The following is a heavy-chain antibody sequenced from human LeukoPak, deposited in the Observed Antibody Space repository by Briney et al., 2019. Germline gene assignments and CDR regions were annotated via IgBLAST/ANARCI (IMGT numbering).Heavy chain of an antibody. J-gene: IGHJ4*02. Sequence: SQTLSLTCTVSGGSISSGGYYWSWIRQHPGKGLEWIGYIYYSGSTYYNPSLKSRVTISVDTSKNQFSLKLSSVTAADTAVYYCARGSYYDSSPFDYWGQGTLVTVSS. CDR2: IYYSGST. CDR3: ARGSYYDSSPFDY. V-gene: IGHV4-31*03. CDR1: GGSISSGGYY. D-gene: IGHD3-22*01.